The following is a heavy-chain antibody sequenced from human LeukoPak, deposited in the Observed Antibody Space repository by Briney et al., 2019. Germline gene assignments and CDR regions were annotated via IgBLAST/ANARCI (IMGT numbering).Heavy chain of an antibody. D-gene: IGHD5-12*01. Sequence: PGGSLRLSCAASGLVFGKYAMAWVRQAPGKGPECVSIISDDSSFTYYLDSVKGRSTIFRDNSKNTLYLHMNSLKAEDTAIYYCAKGRCSGPGCDSFDYWGQGTLVTVSS. J-gene: IGHJ4*02. V-gene: IGHV3-23*01. CDR1: GLVFGKYA. CDR3: AKGRCSGPGCDSFDY. CDR2: ISDDSSFT.